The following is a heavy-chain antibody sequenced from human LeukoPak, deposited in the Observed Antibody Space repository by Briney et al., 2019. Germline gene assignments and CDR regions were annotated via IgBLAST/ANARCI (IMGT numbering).Heavy chain of an antibody. CDR1: VGSISPYY. CDR2: IYYSGST. V-gene: IGHV4-59*01. Sequence: SETLSLTCTVSVGSISPYYWTCIRQPPRKGLEYIGYIYYSGSTNYTPSLKSRVTISVDTSKNQFSLKLSSVTAADTAVYYCARGHYRGTYPLHWFDPWGQGTLVTVSS. J-gene: IGHJ5*02. CDR3: ARGHYRGTYPLHWFDP. D-gene: IGHD1-26*01.